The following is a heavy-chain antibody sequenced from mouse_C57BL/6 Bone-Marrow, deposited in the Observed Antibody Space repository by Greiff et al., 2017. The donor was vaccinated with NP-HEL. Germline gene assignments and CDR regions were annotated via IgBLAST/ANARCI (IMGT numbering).Heavy chain of an antibody. CDR3: ARICFGVDEWAMDD. Sequence: VQLQQPGAELVKPGASVKMSCKASGYTFTSYWITWVKQRPGQGLEWIGDIYPGSGSTNYNEKFKSKATLTVDTSSSTAYMQLSSLTSEDSAVYYCARICFGVDEWAMDDWGQGTSVTVSS. CDR2: IYPGSGST. CDR1: GYTFTSYW. J-gene: IGHJ4*01. V-gene: IGHV1-55*01. D-gene: IGHD6-1*01.